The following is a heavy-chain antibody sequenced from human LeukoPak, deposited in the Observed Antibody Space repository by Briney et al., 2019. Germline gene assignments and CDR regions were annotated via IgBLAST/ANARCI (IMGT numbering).Heavy chain of an antibody. CDR2: ISSSATYT. CDR3: AKRPLKTYHVPATALPFDY. D-gene: IGHD2-2*01. CDR1: GFSLSSHA. V-gene: IGHV3-23*01. J-gene: IGHJ4*02. Sequence: GGSLRLSCAASGFSLSSHAMSWVRQAPGKGLEWVAGISSSATYTYYADSVKGRFTISRDNSKNTLYLQMNSLRAEDTAIYYCAKRPLKTYHVPATALPFDYWGQGTLVTVSS.